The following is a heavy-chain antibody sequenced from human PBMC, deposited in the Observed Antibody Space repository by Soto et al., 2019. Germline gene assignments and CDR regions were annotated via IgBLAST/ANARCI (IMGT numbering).Heavy chain of an antibody. V-gene: IGHV1-58*02. CDR1: GFTFTSSA. D-gene: IGHD2-15*01. CDR3: AATPVVAATYYYYYGMDV. Sequence: SVKVSCKASGFTFTSSAMQWVRQARGQRLEWIGWIVVGSGNTNYAQKFQERVTITRDMSTSTAYMELSSLRSEDTAVYYCAATPVVAATYYYYYGMDVWGQGTTVTVSS. CDR2: IVVGSGNT. J-gene: IGHJ6*02.